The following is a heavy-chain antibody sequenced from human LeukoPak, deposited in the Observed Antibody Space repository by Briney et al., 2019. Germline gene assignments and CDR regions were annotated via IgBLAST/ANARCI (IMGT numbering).Heavy chain of an antibody. Sequence: GSVKVSCKASGYSFTGYFIHWVRQAPGQGLEWMGRINPNTGDTNYAPRFQGRASMTRDTSISTAYVEVSNLRSDDTAVYYCARSLCSGGWVYFDCWGQGTLVTVSS. D-gene: IGHD6-19*01. CDR2: INPNTGDT. J-gene: IGHJ4*02. V-gene: IGHV1-2*06. CDR3: ARSLCSGGWVYFDC. CDR1: GYSFTGYF.